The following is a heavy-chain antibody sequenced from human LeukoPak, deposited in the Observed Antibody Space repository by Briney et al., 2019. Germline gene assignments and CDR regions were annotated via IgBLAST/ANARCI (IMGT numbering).Heavy chain of an antibody. CDR2: INPNSGGT. Sequence: GASVKVSCKASGYTFTGYYMHWVRQAPGQGLEWMGWINPNSGGTNYAQKFQGRVTMTRDTSISTAYMELSRLRSDDTAVYYCARGAYDYYGSGSYVDYWGQGTLVTVSS. J-gene: IGHJ4*02. D-gene: IGHD3-10*01. CDR1: GYTFTGYY. CDR3: ARGAYDYYGSGSYVDY. V-gene: IGHV1-2*02.